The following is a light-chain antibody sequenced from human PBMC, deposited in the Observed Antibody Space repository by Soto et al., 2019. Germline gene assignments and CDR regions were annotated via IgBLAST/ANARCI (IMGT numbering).Light chain of an antibody. Sequence: QSVLTQPPSASGTPGQRVTISCSGSSSNIGTNYVCWYQQLPGTAPKLLIYRSDQLPSGVPDRFSGSKSGTSASLDISGLRSDDEADYYCAAWDDSLSGRLFGGGTQLTVL. CDR1: SSNIGTNY. CDR3: AAWDDSLSGRL. J-gene: IGLJ2*01. CDR2: RSD. V-gene: IGLV1-47*01.